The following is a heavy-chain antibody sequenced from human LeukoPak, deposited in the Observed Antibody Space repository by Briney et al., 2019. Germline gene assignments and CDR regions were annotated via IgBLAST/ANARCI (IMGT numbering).Heavy chain of an antibody. Sequence: ASVKVSCKASGYTFTDYYMHWVRQAPGQGLEWMGWINPSSGGTSPVEKFQGRVTMTRDTSINTASMELSRLRSDDTAVYYCARSSFGDLPRVDYWGQGTLVTVSS. CDR1: GYTFTDYY. D-gene: IGHD3-16*01. J-gene: IGHJ4*02. CDR2: INPSSGGT. CDR3: ARSSFGDLPRVDY. V-gene: IGHV1-2*02.